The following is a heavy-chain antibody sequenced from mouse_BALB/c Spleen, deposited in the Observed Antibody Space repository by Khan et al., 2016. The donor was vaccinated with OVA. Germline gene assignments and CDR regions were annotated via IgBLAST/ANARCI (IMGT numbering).Heavy chain of an antibody. J-gene: IGHJ4*01. CDR2: IYTYTGEP. D-gene: IGHD1-1*01. V-gene: IGHV9-3-1*01. Sequence: QIQLVRSGPELKKPGETVKISCKASGYTFTNYGMNWVKQAPGKGLKWMGWIYTYTGEPTYADDFKGRFAFSLESSASTAFLQINNLTNDDTATYFCARGSSRAMDYWGQGTSVTVSS. CDR3: ARGSSRAMDY. CDR1: GYTFTNYG.